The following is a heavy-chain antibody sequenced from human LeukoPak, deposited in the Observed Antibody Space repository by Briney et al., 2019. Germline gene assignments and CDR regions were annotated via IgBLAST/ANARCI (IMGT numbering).Heavy chain of an antibody. CDR1: GYTFTSYD. CDR2: VNPNSGNT. V-gene: IGHV1-8*01. Sequence: ASVKVSCKASGYTFTSYDINWVRQATGQGLEWMGWVNPNSGNTGYAQKFQGRVTMTRNTSISTAYMELSSLRSEDTAVYYCARVWTYCTNGVCYTQFDYWGQGTLVTVSS. J-gene: IGHJ4*02. CDR3: ARVWTYCTNGVCYTQFDY. D-gene: IGHD2-8*01.